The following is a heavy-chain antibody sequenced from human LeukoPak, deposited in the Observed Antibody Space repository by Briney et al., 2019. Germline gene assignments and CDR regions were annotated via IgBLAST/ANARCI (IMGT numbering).Heavy chain of an antibody. V-gene: IGHV6-1*01. D-gene: IGHD6-19*01. Sequence: SQTLSLTCDISGDSVSSNSAAWNWIRQSPSRGLEWLGRTYYRSKWYNDYAVSVKSRITINPDTSKNQFSLQLNSVTPEDTAVYYCARDSELAVATEYYFDYWGQGTLVTVSS. CDR2: TYYRSKWYN. CDR3: ARDSELAVATEYYFDY. CDR1: GDSVSSNSAA. J-gene: IGHJ4*02.